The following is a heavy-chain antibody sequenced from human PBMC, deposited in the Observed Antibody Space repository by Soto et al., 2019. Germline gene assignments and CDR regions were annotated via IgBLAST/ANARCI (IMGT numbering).Heavy chain of an antibody. Sequence: GGSLRLSCAASGFTFVRYSMNWVRQAPGKGLEWVSYISSGSGTIYYADSVKGRFTISRDNAKNSLFLQMNSLRAEDTAVYYCAGQEVPAAPYYYYYMDVWGKGTTVTVSS. D-gene: IGHD2-2*01. CDR1: GFTFVRYS. J-gene: IGHJ6*03. CDR3: AGQEVPAAPYYYYYMDV. V-gene: IGHV3-48*01. CDR2: ISSGSGTI.